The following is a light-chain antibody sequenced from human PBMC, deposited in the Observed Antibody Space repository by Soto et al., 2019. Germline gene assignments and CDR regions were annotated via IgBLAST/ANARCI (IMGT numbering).Light chain of an antibody. CDR3: QQRSNWPLT. Sequence: DIVMTQSPSTLSVSPGERATLSCRARQSVSSYLVWYQQKPGQAPRLLIYGASNRATGIPARFSGSGSGTDFTLTISSLEPEDFAVYYCQQRSNWPLTFGGGTKVGIK. J-gene: IGKJ4*01. CDR1: QSVSSY. CDR2: GAS. V-gene: IGKV3-11*01.